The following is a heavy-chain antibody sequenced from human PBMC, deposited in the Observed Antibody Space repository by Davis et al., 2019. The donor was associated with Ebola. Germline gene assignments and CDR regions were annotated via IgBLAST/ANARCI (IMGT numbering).Heavy chain of an antibody. CDR2: IYPGDSYT. Sequence: GESLKISCKGSGYSFTSYWIGWVRQMPGKGLEWMGIIYPGDSYTKYSPSFQGHVTFSADKSISTAYLQWSSLKASDTAIYYCARGDFLAAAGYYFDYWGQGTLVTVSS. D-gene: IGHD6-13*01. CDR3: ARGDFLAAAGYYFDY. CDR1: GYSFTSYW. J-gene: IGHJ4*02. V-gene: IGHV5-51*01.